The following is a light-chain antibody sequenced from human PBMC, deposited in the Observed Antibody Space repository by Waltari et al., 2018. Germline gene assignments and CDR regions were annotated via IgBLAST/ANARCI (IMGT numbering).Light chain of an antibody. CDR1: AFPSQY. Sequence: SSELTQPPSISLSPGQTARITCSGDAFPSQYVYWYQQRPGQAPILIIYKDSERPSGIPERFSGSNSGTTVTLTISGVRAEDEADYYCQSTDSSGSYWVFGGGTKLTVL. CDR3: QSTDSSGSYWV. V-gene: IGLV3-25*03. J-gene: IGLJ3*02. CDR2: KDS.